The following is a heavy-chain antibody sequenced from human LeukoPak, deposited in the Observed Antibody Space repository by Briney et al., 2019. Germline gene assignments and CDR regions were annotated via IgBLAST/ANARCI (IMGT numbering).Heavy chain of an antibody. CDR1: GYTFTGYY. CDR2: INPNSGGT. D-gene: IGHD3-22*01. V-gene: IGHV1-2*02. Sequence: ASVKVSCKASGYTFTGYYMHWVRQAPGQGLEWMGWINPNSGGTNYAQKFQGRVTMTRDTSISTAYMELSRLRSDDTAVYYCARGEVDTDYYDSNGYYWDYWGQGTLVTVSS. CDR3: ARGEVDTDYYDSNGYYWDY. J-gene: IGHJ4*02.